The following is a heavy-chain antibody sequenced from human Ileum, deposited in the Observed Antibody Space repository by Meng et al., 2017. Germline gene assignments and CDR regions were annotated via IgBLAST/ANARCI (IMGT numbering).Heavy chain of an antibody. J-gene: IGHJ4*02. CDR2: INHIGST. CDR1: GGVFSGYY. Sequence: QVKLQQLGAGLLKPSETLSLTCAVYGGVFSGYYWSWIRQPPGKGLEWIGEINHIGSTNYNPSLKSRVTISVDTSKNQFSLKLSSVTAADTAVYYCARGGHDSSGYYSFDYWGQGTLVTVSS. D-gene: IGHD3-22*01. V-gene: IGHV4-34*01. CDR3: ARGGHDSSGYYSFDY.